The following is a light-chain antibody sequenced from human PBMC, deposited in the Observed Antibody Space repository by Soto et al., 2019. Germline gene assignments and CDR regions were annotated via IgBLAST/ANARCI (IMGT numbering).Light chain of an antibody. CDR2: GAS. V-gene: IGKV3D-15*01. CDR1: PSVSSN. CDR3: QQYNNWPLT. J-gene: IGKJ4*01. Sequence: EIVMTHSPATLSVSPGEKATLSCRASPSVSSNFAWYHQKPGQAPRLLIYGASTRATGIPVRFSGSGSGTEFTLTISSLHSEDFAVCYCQQYNNWPLTFGGGTQVEI.